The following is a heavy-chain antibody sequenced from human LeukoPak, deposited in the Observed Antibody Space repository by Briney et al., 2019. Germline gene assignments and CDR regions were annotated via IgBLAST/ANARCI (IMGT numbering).Heavy chain of an antibody. CDR2: ISYSGDTT. V-gene: IGHV3-23*01. D-gene: IGHD3-16*01. Sequence: PGGSLRLSCAASGFTFSNNAMNWVRQAPGKGLEWVSSISYSGDTTYYADSVKGRFTISRDNSKNTLYLQMDSLRTEDTAFFRGGRYVYDIWGQGTMVTVSS. CDR1: GFTFSNNA. CDR3: GRYVYDI. J-gene: IGHJ3*02.